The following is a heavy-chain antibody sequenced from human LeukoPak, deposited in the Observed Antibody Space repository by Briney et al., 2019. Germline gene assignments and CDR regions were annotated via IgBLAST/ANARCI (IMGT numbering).Heavy chain of an antibody. CDR3: ARESAAPGGVANYFDY. CDR1: GYTFTSYY. CDR2: INPSGGST. J-gene: IGHJ4*02. D-gene: IGHD2-8*02. Sequence: ASVEVSCKASGYTFTSYYMHWVRQAPGQGLEWMGIINPSGGSTSYAQKFQGRVTMTRDTSTSTVYMELSSLRSEDTAVYYCARESAAPGGVANYFDYWGQGTLVTVSS. V-gene: IGHV1-46*01.